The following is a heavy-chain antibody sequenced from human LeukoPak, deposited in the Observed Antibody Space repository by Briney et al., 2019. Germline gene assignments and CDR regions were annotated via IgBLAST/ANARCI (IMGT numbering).Heavy chain of an antibody. CDR1: GDSINSYY. J-gene: IGHJ4*02. D-gene: IGHD2-2*03. V-gene: IGHV4-59*01. CDR3: AAAWIPGSFDY. Sequence: SETLSLTCTVSGDSINSYYWSWIRQPPGKGLEWIGYIYYSGSTSTNYNPSLKSRVTISVDTSKNQFSLNLSSVTAADTAVYYCAAAWIPGSFDYWGQGTLLTVSS. CDR2: IYYSGSTST.